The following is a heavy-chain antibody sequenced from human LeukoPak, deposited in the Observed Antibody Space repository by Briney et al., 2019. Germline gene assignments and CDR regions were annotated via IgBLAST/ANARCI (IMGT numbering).Heavy chain of an antibody. CDR2: INHSGST. D-gene: IGHD6-6*01. CDR3: ARGSRVDI. Sequence: PSETLSLTCTVSGGSISSSSYYWGWIRQPPGKGLEWIGEINHSGSTNYNPSLKSRVTISVDTSKNQFSLKLSSVTAADTAVYYCARGSRVDIWGQGTMVTVSS. J-gene: IGHJ3*02. V-gene: IGHV4-39*07. CDR1: GGSISSSSYY.